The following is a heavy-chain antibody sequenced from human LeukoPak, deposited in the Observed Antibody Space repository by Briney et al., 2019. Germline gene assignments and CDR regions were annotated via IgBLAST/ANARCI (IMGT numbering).Heavy chain of an antibody. Sequence: SETLSLTCAVYGGSFSGYYWSWIRQPPGKGLEWIGGINHSGSTNYNPSLKSRVTISVDTSKNQFSLKLSSVTAADTAVYYCARRAYDFWSGFDYWGQGTLVTVSS. CDR3: ARRAYDFWSGFDY. J-gene: IGHJ4*02. D-gene: IGHD3-3*01. CDR2: INHSGST. CDR1: GGSFSGYY. V-gene: IGHV4-34*01.